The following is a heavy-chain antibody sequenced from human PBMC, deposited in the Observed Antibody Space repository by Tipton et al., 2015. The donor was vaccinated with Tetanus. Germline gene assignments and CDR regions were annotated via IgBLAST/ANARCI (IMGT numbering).Heavy chain of an antibody. CDR2: SKHXGST. J-gene: IGHJ5*02. CDR3: XAAVVRWFDP. V-gene: IGHV4-34*01. CDR1: GGSXXXNF. Sequence: TLSLTCAVHGGSXXXNFXXXIRXXPGRGXEWIGXSKHXGSTNXNPSLXSRGXISGDXSKKXXYLRXDSVTXADTAXYYCXAAVVRWFDPWXQGTXXTV. D-gene: IGHD6-13*01.